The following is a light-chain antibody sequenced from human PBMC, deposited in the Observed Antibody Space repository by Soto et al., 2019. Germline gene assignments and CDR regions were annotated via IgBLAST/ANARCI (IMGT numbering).Light chain of an antibody. V-gene: IGKV3-11*01. CDR3: QQRADWPPALT. J-gene: IGKJ4*01. CDR1: QGVSNL. Sequence: EIVLTQSPDTLSLSPGDRATLSCRASQGVSNLLAWYQQRPGQAPRLLIYDASKRAAGVPARFSGSGSGTVFTLTISSLEPVDFSVYCCQQRADWPPALTFGGGTKVDI. CDR2: DAS.